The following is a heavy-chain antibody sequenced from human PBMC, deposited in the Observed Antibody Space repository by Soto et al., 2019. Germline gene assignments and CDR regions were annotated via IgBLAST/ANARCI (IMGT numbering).Heavy chain of an antibody. Sequence: ASVKVSCKTSGYSFTSCESNWGRQAPGQGLEWMGWMNPQNGNTGYAQNFQGSVSMTRDTSVSTAYMELTSLRSEDTATSYCARASGRPRHSYAADAWGQGTPPPVSS. CDR3: ARASGRPRHSYAADA. J-gene: IGHJ5*02. CDR1: GYSFTSCE. V-gene: IGHV1-8*01. D-gene: IGHD3-16*01. CDR2: MNPQNGNT.